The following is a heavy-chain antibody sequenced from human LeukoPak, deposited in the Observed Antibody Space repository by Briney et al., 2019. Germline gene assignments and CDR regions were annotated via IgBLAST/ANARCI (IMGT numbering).Heavy chain of an antibody. CDR3: AREYVDIVATWFDP. D-gene: IGHD5-12*01. V-gene: IGHV4-59*01. CDR1: GGSISSYY. Sequence: PSETLSLTCTVSGGSISSYYWSWIRQPPGKGLEWIGYIYYSGSTNCNPSLKSRVTISVDTSKNQFSLKLSSVTAADTAVYYCAREYVDIVATWFDPWGQGTLVTVSS. J-gene: IGHJ5*02. CDR2: IYYSGST.